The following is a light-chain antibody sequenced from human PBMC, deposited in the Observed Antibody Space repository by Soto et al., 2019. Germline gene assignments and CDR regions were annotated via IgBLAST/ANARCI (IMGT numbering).Light chain of an antibody. CDR3: QQYGSSLVA. CDR1: QSVSSSL. V-gene: IGKV3-20*01. Sequence: EIVLTQSPGTLSLSPGERATLTSRASQSVSSSLLAWYQQKPGQAPRLLIYGASSRATGIPDRFSGSGSGTDFTLTISRLEPEDFAVYYCQQYGSSLVAFGQGTKVDIK. CDR2: GAS. J-gene: IGKJ1*01.